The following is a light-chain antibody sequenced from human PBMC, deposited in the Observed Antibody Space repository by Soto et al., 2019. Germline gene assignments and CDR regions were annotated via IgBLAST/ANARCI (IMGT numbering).Light chain of an antibody. CDR3: QKYNSAPRT. V-gene: IGKV1-27*01. CDR2: AAS. Sequence: DIQMTQSPSSLSASVGDRVTVTCRASQGISNFLAWYQQKPGKVPKLLIYAASTLQTGVPSRFSGSGSGTDFTLTISSLQPEDVATYYCQKYNSAPRTFGQGTKVEIK. CDR1: QGISNF. J-gene: IGKJ1*01.